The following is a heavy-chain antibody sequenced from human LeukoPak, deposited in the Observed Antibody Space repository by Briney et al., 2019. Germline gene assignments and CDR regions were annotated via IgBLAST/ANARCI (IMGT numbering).Heavy chain of an antibody. CDR1: GYTFTSYD. D-gene: IGHD5-18*01. Sequence: ASVKVSCKASGYTFTSYDINWVRQAPGQRLEWMGWINTGNGNTKCSQKFQGRVTITRDTSASTAYMELSSLRSEDTAVYYCARDGYSYGYVWFDPWGQGTLVTVSS. V-gene: IGHV1-3*04. J-gene: IGHJ5*02. CDR3: ARDGYSYGYVWFDP. CDR2: INTGNGNT.